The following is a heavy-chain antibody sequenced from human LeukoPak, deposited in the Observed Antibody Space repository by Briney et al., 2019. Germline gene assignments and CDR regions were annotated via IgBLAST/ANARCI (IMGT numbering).Heavy chain of an antibody. CDR3: ARGPGRYYFDY. CDR2: INPSGGST. J-gene: IGHJ4*02. Sequence: ASVKVSCKASGYTFTNYYMHWVRQAPGQGLEWMGIINPSGGSTTYAQKFQGRVTMTGDTSTSTVYMELSSLRSEDTALYYCARGPGRYYFDYWGQGTLVTVSS. V-gene: IGHV1-46*01. CDR1: GYTFTNYY.